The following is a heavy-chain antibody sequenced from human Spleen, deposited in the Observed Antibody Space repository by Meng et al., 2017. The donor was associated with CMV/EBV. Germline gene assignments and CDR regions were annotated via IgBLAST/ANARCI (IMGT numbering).Heavy chain of an antibody. CDR1: GYTFSDYG. CDR3: ARDHVVRGVYSAY. J-gene: IGHJ4*02. D-gene: IGHD3-10*01. Sequence: CKASGYTFSDYGFSWVRQAHGQGPEWMGWISAYSGDTKYAERFQGRVSMTTDTSSSTVHMELRSLRPDDTAVYYCARDHVVRGVYSAYWGQGTLVTVSS. CDR2: ISAYSGDT. V-gene: IGHV1-18*01.